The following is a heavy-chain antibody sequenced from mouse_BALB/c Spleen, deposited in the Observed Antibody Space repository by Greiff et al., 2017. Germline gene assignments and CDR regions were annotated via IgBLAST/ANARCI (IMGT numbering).Heavy chain of an antibody. CDR3: ARGADLLYYFDY. D-gene: IGHD2-1*01. J-gene: IGHJ2*01. CDR1: GFTFSSYA. Sequence: EVMLVESGGGLVKPGGSLKLSCAASGFTFSSYAMSWVRQTPEKRLEWVASISSGGSTYYPDSVKGRFTISRDNARNILYLQMSSLRSEDTAMYYCARGADLLYYFDYWGQGTTLTVSS. V-gene: IGHV5-6-5*01. CDR2: ISSGGST.